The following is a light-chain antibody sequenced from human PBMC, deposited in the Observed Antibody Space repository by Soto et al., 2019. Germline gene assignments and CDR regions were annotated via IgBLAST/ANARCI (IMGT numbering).Light chain of an antibody. CDR3: QQRSNWPPEYT. Sequence: EIVLTQSPATLSLSPGERATLSCRASQSVSSYLAWYQQKPGQAPRLLIYDASNRATGIPARFSGSGSGTDFTLTICSLEPEDFAVYYCQQRSNWPPEYTFGQGTKLEI. CDR2: DAS. CDR1: QSVSSY. J-gene: IGKJ2*01. V-gene: IGKV3-11*01.